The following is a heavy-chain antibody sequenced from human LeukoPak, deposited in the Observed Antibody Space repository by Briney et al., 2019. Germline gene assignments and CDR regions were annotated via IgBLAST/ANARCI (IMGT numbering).Heavy chain of an antibody. D-gene: IGHD2-15*01. CDR1: GFTFTSYI. CDR3: TRRGGGCCSGSCYVDY. Sequence: PGGSLRLSCAASGFTFTSYIMNWVRQAPGKGPEWLSYISNSASTIYYADSVKGRFTISRDNAKNSLWLQMSSLRAEDTAVYYCTRRGGGCCSGSCYVDYWGQGTLVTVSS. CDR2: ISNSASTI. J-gene: IGHJ4*02. V-gene: IGHV3-48*01.